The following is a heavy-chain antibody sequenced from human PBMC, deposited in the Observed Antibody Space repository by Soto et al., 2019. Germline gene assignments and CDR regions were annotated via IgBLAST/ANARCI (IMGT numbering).Heavy chain of an antibody. CDR2: VYYSGST. D-gene: IGHD2-21*02. V-gene: IGHV4-31*01. J-gene: IGHJ4*02. Sequence: QVQLQESGPGLGKPSQTLSLTCTVSGGSINRGGYYWTWLRQHPGKGLDWIGSVYYSGSTNYHPSLQSLVTISVDTSKNQFSLKLRSVAAADTAVYYCARGAGGNFYCDYCGPGTLVTVSS. CDR3: ARGAGGNFYCDY. CDR1: GGSINRGGYY.